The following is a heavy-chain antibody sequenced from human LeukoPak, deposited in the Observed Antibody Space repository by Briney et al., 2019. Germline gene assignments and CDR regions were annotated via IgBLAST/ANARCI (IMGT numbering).Heavy chain of an antibody. J-gene: IGHJ4*02. D-gene: IGHD3-22*01. CDR1: GFTFSSYA. V-gene: IGHV3-30-3*01. Sequence: GGSLRLSCAASGFTFSSYAMHWVRQAPGKGLEWVAVISYDGSNKYYADSVKGRFTISRDNSKNTLYLQMNSLRAEDTAVYYCARAIVVVDNFDYWGQGTLVTVSS. CDR3: ARAIVVVDNFDY. CDR2: ISYDGSNK.